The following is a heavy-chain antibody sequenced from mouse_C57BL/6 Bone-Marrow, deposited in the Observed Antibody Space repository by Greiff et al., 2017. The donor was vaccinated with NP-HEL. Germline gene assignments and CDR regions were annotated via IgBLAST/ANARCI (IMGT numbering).Heavy chain of an antibody. J-gene: IGHJ4*01. V-gene: IGHV1-64*01. Sequence: QVQLQQSGAELVKPGASVKLSCKASGYTFTSYWMHWVKQRPGQGLEWIGMIHPNSGSTNYNEKFKSKATLTVDKSSSTAYMQLSSLTSEYSAVYYCARGLLWLRRRDYYAMDYWGQGTSVTVSS. D-gene: IGHD2-2*01. CDR3: ARGLLWLRRRDYYAMDY. CDR2: IHPNSGST. CDR1: GYTFTSYW.